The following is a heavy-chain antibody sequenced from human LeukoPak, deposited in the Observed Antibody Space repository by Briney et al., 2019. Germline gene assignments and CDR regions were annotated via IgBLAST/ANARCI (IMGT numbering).Heavy chain of an antibody. CDR2: ISSSGSTI. CDR1: VFTFSSYE. J-gene: IGHJ6*04. V-gene: IGHV3-48*03. Sequence: AGGSLRLSRAASVFTFSSYEMNWVRQAPGKGLEWVSYISSSGSTIYYADSVKGRFTISRDNAKNSLYLQMNSLRAEDTAVYYCAELGITMIGGVWGKGTTVTISS. D-gene: IGHD3-10*02. CDR3: AELGITMIGGV.